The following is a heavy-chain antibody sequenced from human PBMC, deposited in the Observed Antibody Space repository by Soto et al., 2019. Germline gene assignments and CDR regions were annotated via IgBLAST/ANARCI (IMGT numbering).Heavy chain of an antibody. CDR1: GGTFSSYT. CDR2: IIPILGIA. J-gene: IGHJ4*02. V-gene: IGHV1-69*02. D-gene: IGHD4-4*01. CDR3: SRGVMTTLTSH. Sequence: QVQLVQSGAEVKKPGSSVKVSCKASGGTFSSYTISWVRQAPGQGLEGMGRIIPILGIADYAQKFQGRVTITADKSTSTAYMELSSLRSEDTAVYYCSRGVMTTLTSHWGQGTLVTVSS.